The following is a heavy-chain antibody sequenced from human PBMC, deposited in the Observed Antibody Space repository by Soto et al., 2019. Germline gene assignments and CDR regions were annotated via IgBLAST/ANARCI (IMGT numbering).Heavy chain of an antibody. CDR3: ATAPYDDWNYYYYYMDV. V-gene: IGHV3-7*01. CDR1: GFTFSSYW. J-gene: IGHJ6*03. Sequence: EVQLVESGGGLVQPGGSLRLSCAASGFTFSSYWMSWVRQAPGKGLEWVANIKQDGSEKYYVDSVKGRFTISRDNAKNSLYLQMNSVRAEDTAVYYCATAPYDDWNYYYYYMDVWGKGTTVTVSS. D-gene: IGHD3-3*01. CDR2: IKQDGSEK.